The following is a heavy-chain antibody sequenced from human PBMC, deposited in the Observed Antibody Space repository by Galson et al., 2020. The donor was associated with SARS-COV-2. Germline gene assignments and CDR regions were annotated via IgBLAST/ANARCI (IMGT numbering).Heavy chain of an antibody. V-gene: IGHV3-43*01. J-gene: IGHJ6*02. CDR2: ISWDGGST. CDR3: VKDIRLGDCYSTHCLGHGMDV. CDR1: GFSFGEST. Sequence: GESLKISCAASGFSFGESTMHWVRQAPGKGLEWVSLISWDGGSTYYADSVKGRFTISRDNSKNSLYLQMNTLRTEDSALYYCVKDIRLGDCYSTHCLGHGMDVWGQGTTVTVSS. D-gene: IGHD3-16*01.